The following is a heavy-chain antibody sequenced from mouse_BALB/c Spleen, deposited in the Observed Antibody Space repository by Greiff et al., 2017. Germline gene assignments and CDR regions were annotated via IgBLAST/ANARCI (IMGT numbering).Heavy chain of an antibody. V-gene: IGHV10-1*02. CDR1: GFTFNTYA. J-gene: IGHJ2*01. CDR3: VREPYYFDY. Sequence: EVQLVESGGGLVQPKGSLKLSCAASGFTFNTYAMNWVRQAPGKGLEWVARIRSKSNNYATYYADSVKDRFTISRDDSQSMLYLQMNNLKTEDTAMYYCVREPYYFDYWGQGTTLTVSS. CDR2: IRSKSNNYAT.